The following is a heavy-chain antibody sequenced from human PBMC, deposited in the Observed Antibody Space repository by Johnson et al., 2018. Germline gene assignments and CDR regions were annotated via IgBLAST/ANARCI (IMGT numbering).Heavy chain of an antibody. Sequence: EVQLVESGGGLVKPGGSLRLSCAASGFTFSSYSMNWVRQAPGKGLEWVSSISSSSSYIYYAESVKGRFTIPRDNAKNSLYLQMNSLRAEDTAVYYCARAPRVGRTDVLGQGTTVTVSS. CDR3: ARAPRVGRTDV. CDR2: ISSSSSYI. V-gene: IGHV3-21*01. CDR1: GFTFSSYS. D-gene: IGHD3-10*01. J-gene: IGHJ6*02.